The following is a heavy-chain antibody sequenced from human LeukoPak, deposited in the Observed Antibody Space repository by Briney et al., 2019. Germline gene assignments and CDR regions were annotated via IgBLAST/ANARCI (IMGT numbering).Heavy chain of an antibody. D-gene: IGHD2-15*01. CDR3: ARGGYCSGGSCYPPY. Sequence: GASVKVSCKASGYTFTSYDINWVRQATGQGLEWMGWMNTNSGNTGYAQKFQGRVTVTRNTSISTAYMELSSLRSEDTAVYYCARGGYCSGGSCYPPYWGQGTLVTVSS. J-gene: IGHJ4*02. CDR1: GYTFTSYD. CDR2: MNTNSGNT. V-gene: IGHV1-8*01.